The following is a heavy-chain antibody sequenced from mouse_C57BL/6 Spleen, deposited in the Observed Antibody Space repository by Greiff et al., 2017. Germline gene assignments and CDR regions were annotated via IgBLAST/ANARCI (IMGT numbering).Heavy chain of an antibody. D-gene: IGHD2-4*01. CDR3: ARGGYDYLFAY. V-gene: IGHV1-76*01. CDR1: GYTFTDYY. CDR2: IYPGSGNT. J-gene: IGHJ3*01. Sequence: VQLQQSGAELVRPGASVKLSCKASGYTFTDYYINWVKQRPGQGLEWIARIYPGSGNTYYNEKFKGKATLTAEKSSSTADMQLSSLTSEDSAVYFCARGGYDYLFAYWGQGTLVTVSA.